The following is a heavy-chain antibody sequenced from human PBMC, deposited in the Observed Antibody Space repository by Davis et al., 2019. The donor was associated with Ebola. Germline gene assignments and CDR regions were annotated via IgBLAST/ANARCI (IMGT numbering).Heavy chain of an antibody. V-gene: IGHV3-21*01. D-gene: IGHD3-3*01. CDR2: ISSSSSYI. Sequence: GESLKISCAASGFTFSSYWMSWVRQAPGKGLEWVSSISSSSSYIYYADSVKGRFTISRDNAKNSLYLEMNSLRDEDTAVYYCARLFGVIPVFDYWGQGTLVTVSS. CDR3: ARLFGVIPVFDY. CDR1: GFTFSSYW. J-gene: IGHJ4*02.